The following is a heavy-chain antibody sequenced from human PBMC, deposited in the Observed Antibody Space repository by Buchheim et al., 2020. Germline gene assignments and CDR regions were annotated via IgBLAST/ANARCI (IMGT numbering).Heavy chain of an antibody. CDR2: IKQDGSEK. Sequence: EVQLVESGGGLVQPGGSLRLSCAASGFTFSGYWMSWVRQAPGKGLEWVANIKQDGSEKYYVDSVKGRFTISRDNAKNSLYLQMNSLRAEDTAVYYCASIAYCGGDCSDFDLWGRGTL. CDR1: GFTFSGYW. D-gene: IGHD2-21*01. J-gene: IGHJ2*01. V-gene: IGHV3-7*01. CDR3: ASIAYCGGDCSDFDL.